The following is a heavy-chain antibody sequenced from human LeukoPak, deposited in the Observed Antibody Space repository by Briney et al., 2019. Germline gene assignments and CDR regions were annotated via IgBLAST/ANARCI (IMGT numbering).Heavy chain of an antibody. V-gene: IGHV1-2*02. CDR3: ASQSPSIAAAGSNDYYYYGMDV. CDR1: GYTFTGYY. CDR2: NKPSSGGT. Sequence: ASVKVSCKASGYTFTGYYMHWVRQAPGQGLEWMGWNKPSSGGTNYAQKFQGRVTMTRDTSISTAYMELSRLRSDDTAVYYCASQSPSIAAAGSNDYYYYGMDVWGQGTTVTVSS. J-gene: IGHJ6*02. D-gene: IGHD6-13*01.